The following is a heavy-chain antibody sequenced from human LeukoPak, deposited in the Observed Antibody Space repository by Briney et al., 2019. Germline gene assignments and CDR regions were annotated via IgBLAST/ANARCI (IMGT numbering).Heavy chain of an antibody. D-gene: IGHD6-13*01. CDR2: VNRDGSET. V-gene: IGHV3-7*03. CDR1: GFALSSHW. J-gene: IGHJ4*02. CDR3: ARDPPGIAASGTYY. Sequence: TGGSLRLSCAASGFALSSHWMTWVRQVPGRGPEWVANVNRDGSETYYLDSVKGRFTISKDNAKNSLYLQMNSLRVEDTAVYYCARDPPGIAASGTYYWGQGTLVTVSS.